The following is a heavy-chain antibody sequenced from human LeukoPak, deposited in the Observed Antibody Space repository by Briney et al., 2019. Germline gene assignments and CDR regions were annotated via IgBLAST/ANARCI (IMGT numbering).Heavy chain of an antibody. J-gene: IGHJ5*02. CDR1: GFTFSSYG. CDR2: ISYDGSNK. CDR3: ARDFEAYYYGSGSYYST. Sequence: PGGSLRLSCAASGFTFSSYGMHWVRQAPGKGLEWVAVISYDGSNKFYADSVRGRFTISRDNSKNTVFLQMNSLRAEDTAVYYCARDFEAYYYGSGSYYSTWGQGTLVTVSS. D-gene: IGHD3-10*01. V-gene: IGHV3-33*05.